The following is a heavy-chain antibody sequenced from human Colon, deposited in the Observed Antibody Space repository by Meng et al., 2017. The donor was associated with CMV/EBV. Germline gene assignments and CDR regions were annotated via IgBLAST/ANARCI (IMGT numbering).Heavy chain of an antibody. CDR3: VRGRSGSHLNTFDY. V-gene: IGHV3-23*01. J-gene: IGHJ4*02. Sequence: ASLIHFSGYAMRWFRQAQVKRLELVSTIGGISTNPYYADSVNGRFTISRDNSKNPLYLQMNSLRAEDTAVYYCVRGRSGSHLNTFDYWGQGTLVTVSS. CDR1: LIHFSGYA. D-gene: IGHD1-26*01. CDR2: IGGISTNP.